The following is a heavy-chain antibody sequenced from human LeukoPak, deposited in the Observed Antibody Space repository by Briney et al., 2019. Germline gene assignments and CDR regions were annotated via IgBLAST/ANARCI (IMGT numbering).Heavy chain of an antibody. CDR1: GFTFSSYW. D-gene: IGHD5-12*01. Sequence: GGSLRLSCAASGFTFSSYWMSWVRQAPGKGLEWVANIKQDGSEKYYVDSVKGRFTISRDNAKNSLYLQMNSLRAEDTAVYYCARDAVKVATVDFDYWGQGTLVTVSS. J-gene: IGHJ4*02. CDR3: ARDAVKVATVDFDY. V-gene: IGHV3-7*01. CDR2: IKQDGSEK.